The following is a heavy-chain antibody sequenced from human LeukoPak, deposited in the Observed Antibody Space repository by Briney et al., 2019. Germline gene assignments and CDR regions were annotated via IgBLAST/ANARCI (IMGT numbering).Heavy chain of an antibody. J-gene: IGHJ3*02. CDR3: ARDRVKDYDLWSGYPEAFDI. CDR1: GYTFTSYG. CDR2: ISAYNGNT. V-gene: IGHV1-18*01. D-gene: IGHD3-3*01. Sequence: ASVKVSCKASGYTFTSYGISWVRQAPGQGLEWMGWISAYNGNTNYAQKLQGRVTMTTDTSTSTAYMELRSLRSDDTAVYYCARDRVKDYDLWSGYPEAFDIWGQGTMVTVSS.